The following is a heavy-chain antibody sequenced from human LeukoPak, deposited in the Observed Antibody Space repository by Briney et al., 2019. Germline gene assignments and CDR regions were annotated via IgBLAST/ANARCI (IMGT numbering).Heavy chain of an antibody. J-gene: IGHJ4*02. CDR1: GFTFSSYA. D-gene: IGHD4/OR15-4a*01. CDR2: ISGSGGST. Sequence: GGSLRLSCAASGFTFSSYAMSWVRQAPGKGLEWVSAISGSGGSTYYADSVKGRLTISRDNSKNTLYLQMNSLRAEDTAVYYCAKDVLWWPQGGFDYWGQGTLVTVSS. CDR3: AKDVLWWPQGGFDY. V-gene: IGHV3-23*01.